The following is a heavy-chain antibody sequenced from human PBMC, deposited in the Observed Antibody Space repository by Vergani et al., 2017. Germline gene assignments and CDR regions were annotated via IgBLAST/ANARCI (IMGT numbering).Heavy chain of an antibody. D-gene: IGHD3-22*01. CDR3: AREERRSYYDNSGSPPRGAFDI. CDR1: GGSISSSNW. J-gene: IGHJ3*02. V-gene: IGHV4-4*02. Sequence: QVQLQESGPGLVKPSGTLSLTCAVSGGSISSSNWWSLVRQPPGRGLEWIGVIYHSGSTNYNPSLKSRVTISVDKSKNQFSLKLSSVTAEDTAVYYCAREERRSYYDNSGSPPRGAFDIWGQGTMVTVSS. CDR2: IYHSGST.